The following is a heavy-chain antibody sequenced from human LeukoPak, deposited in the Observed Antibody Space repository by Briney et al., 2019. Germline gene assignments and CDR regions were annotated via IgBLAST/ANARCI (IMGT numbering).Heavy chain of an antibody. J-gene: IGHJ4*02. D-gene: IGHD3-22*01. CDR1: GGSFSGYY. V-gene: IGHV4-34*01. CDR3: ARAHDYYDSSGYRQLYFDY. CDR2: INHSGST. Sequence: PSETLSLTCAVYGGSFSGYYWSWIRQPPGKGLEWIGEINHSGSTNYNPSLKSRVTISVDTSKNQFSLKLSSVTAADTAVYYCARAHDYYDSSGYRQLYFDYWGQGTLATVSS.